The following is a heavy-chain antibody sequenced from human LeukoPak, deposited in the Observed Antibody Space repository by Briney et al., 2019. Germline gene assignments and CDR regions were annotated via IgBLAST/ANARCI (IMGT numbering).Heavy chain of an antibody. CDR1: GFTVSSNS. CDR3: TTLVYYYYYMDV. D-gene: IGHD3-16*01. Sequence: GGSLRLSCTVSGFTVSSNSMSWVRQAPGKGLEWVSFIYSDNTHYSDSVKGRFTISRDNSKNTLYLQMNSLRAEDTAVYYCTTLVYYYYYMDVWGKGTTVTISS. V-gene: IGHV3-53*01. J-gene: IGHJ6*03. CDR2: IYSDNT.